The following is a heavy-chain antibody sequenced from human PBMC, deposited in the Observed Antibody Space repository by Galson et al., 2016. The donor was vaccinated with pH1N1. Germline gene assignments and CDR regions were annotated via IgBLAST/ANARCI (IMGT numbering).Heavy chain of an antibody. Sequence: SLRLSCAASGFAFSNSGMHWARQAPGKGLEWVALIWYDGSNKYYADSVKGRFTISRDNSKNTLYLQMNSLRAEDTAVYYCARGDYGDYVGEFDYWGQGTLVTVSS. CDR1: GFAFSNSG. V-gene: IGHV3-33*01. D-gene: IGHD4-17*01. J-gene: IGHJ4*02. CDR3: ARGDYGDYVGEFDY. CDR2: IWYDGSNK.